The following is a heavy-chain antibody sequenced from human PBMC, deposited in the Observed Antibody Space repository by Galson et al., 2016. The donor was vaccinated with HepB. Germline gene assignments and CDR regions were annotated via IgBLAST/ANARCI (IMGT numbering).Heavy chain of an antibody. CDR3: ARIFSGSYHWAGGFDI. D-gene: IGHD1-26*01. CDR2: LYYSGST. J-gene: IGHJ3*02. Sequence: SETLSLTCTVSGDSISGYYWTWIRQPPGKGLEWIGSLYYSGSTDHNPSLKSRVTISGDTSKNQFSLKVTSVTAADTAMYYCARIFSGSYHWAGGFDIWGQGTMVTVSS. V-gene: IGHV4-59*01. CDR1: GDSISGYY.